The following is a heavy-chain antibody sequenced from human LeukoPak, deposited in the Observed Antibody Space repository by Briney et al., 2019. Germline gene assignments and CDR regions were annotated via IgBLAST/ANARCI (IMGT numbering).Heavy chain of an antibody. Sequence: GGSLRLSCAASGFTFSSYSMNWVRQAPGKGLEWVSYISSSSSTIYYADSVKGRLTISRDSAKNSLYLQMNSLRAEDTAVYYCARDGRRWNYALDWYFDLWGRGTLVTVSS. D-gene: IGHD1-7*01. J-gene: IGHJ2*01. V-gene: IGHV3-48*01. CDR2: ISSSSSTI. CDR1: GFTFSSYS. CDR3: ARDGRRWNYALDWYFDL.